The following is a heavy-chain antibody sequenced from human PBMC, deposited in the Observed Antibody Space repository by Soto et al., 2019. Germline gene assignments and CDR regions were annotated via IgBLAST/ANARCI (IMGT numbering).Heavy chain of an antibody. J-gene: IGHJ1*01. CDR1: GFTFSSYA. V-gene: IGHV3-30-3*01. Sequence: PGGSLRLSCAASGFTFSSYAMHWVRQAPGKGLEWVAVISYDGSNKYYADSVKGRFTISRDNSKNMLYVQMNSLRAEDTAVYYCARLNYFESSSHSVLDSWGQGTLVTVSS. CDR3: ARLNYFESSSHSVLDS. D-gene: IGHD3-22*01. CDR2: ISYDGSNK.